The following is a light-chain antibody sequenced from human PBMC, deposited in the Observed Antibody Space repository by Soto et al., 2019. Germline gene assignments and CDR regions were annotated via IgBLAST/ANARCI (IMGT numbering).Light chain of an antibody. V-gene: IGLV2-14*01. CDR2: DVC. CDR3: SSYTSSSNLYV. CDR1: SSDVGGYNY. Sequence: QSVLTQPASVSGSPGQSSTIPCTGTSSDVGGYNYVSWYQQHPGKAPKLMIYDVCNRPSGVSNRFSGSKSGNTASLTISGLQAEDEADYYCSSYTSSSNLYVFGNGTKVTVL. J-gene: IGLJ1*01.